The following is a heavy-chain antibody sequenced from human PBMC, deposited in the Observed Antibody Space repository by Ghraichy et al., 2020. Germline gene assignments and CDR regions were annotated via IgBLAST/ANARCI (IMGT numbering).Heavy chain of an antibody. CDR3: ARRVESNWFDP. D-gene: IGHD3-3*01. Sequence: SETLSLTCTVSGGSISSSFYYWGWIRQPPGKGLECIGTIYYSGSTYYNPSLKSRVTISVDTSKNQFSLKLSPVTAADTAVYYCARRVESNWFDPWGQGTLVTVSS. V-gene: IGHV4-39*01. J-gene: IGHJ5*02. CDR1: GGSISSSFYY. CDR2: IYYSGST.